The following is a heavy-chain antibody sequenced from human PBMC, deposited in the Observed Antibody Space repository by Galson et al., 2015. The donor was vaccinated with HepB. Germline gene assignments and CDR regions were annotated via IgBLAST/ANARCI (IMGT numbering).Heavy chain of an antibody. V-gene: IGHV1-3*01. CDR2: INAGNGNT. CDR3: ARQDYYGSRRNENYYGMDV. Sequence: SVKVSCKASGFTFSSYAMHWVRQAPGQRLEWMGWINAGNGNTKFSQNFQGRVTITRDTSASTAYMGLSSLTSEDTAVYYCARQDYYGSRRNENYYGMDVWGQGTTVTVSS. CDR1: GFTFSSYA. J-gene: IGHJ6*01. D-gene: IGHD3-10*01.